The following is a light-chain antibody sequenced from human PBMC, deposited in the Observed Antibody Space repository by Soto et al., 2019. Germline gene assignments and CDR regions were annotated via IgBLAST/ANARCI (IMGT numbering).Light chain of an antibody. CDR2: GAS. J-gene: IGKJ4*01. Sequence: EIVLTQSPGTLSLSPGERATLSCRASQSVSSGYLAWYQQKPGQAPRLLIYGASSRATGIPARFSGSGSGTDFTLTISRLEPEDFAVCYCQQYGSSPPFGGGTKVEIK. CDR1: QSVSSGY. CDR3: QQYGSSPP. V-gene: IGKV3-20*01.